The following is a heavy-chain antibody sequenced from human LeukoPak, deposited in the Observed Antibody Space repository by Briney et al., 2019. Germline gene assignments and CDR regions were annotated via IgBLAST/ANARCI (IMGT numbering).Heavy chain of an antibody. J-gene: IGHJ4*02. Sequence: GGSLRLSCAASGFTVSSNYMSWVRQAPGKGLEWVSALYSGGTTYYADSVKGRFTISGDNSKNTVYLQMHSLGPDDTAVYYCARAATVVTQWDFWGQGTLVTVSS. V-gene: IGHV3-53*01. D-gene: IGHD6-19*01. CDR3: ARAATVVTQWDF. CDR2: LYSGGTT. CDR1: GFTVSSNY.